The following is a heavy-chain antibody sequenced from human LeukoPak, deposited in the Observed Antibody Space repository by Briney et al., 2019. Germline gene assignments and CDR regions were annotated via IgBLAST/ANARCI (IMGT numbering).Heavy chain of an antibody. D-gene: IGHD3-10*01. CDR2: TNPDNGNT. J-gene: IGHJ5*02. Sequence: ASVKVSCKASGYTFTSYGISWVRQAPGQGLEWMGWTNPDNGNTNYAQKFQGRVSITTDTSTRTAYMELRSLRSDDTAVYYCARDHRLTTMVRGVITHLSGWFDPWGQGTLVTVSS. V-gene: IGHV1-18*01. CDR3: ARDHRLTTMVRGVITHLSGWFDP. CDR1: GYTFTSYG.